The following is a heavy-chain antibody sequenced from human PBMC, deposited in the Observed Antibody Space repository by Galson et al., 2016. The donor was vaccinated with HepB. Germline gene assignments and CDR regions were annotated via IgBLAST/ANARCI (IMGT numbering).Heavy chain of an antibody. Sequence: SLRLSCAGSGFTLSRYWMSWVRQAPGKGPEWVAKIKDDGREKKDVDSVKGRFTISRDDAKNSVYLQMNSLRAEDTVVYYCTRDIAAFGVVMVWGQGTLVNISS. CDR1: GFTLSRYW. CDR2: IKDDGREK. V-gene: IGHV3-7*04. CDR3: TRDIAAFGVVMV. J-gene: IGHJ4*02. D-gene: IGHD3-16*01.